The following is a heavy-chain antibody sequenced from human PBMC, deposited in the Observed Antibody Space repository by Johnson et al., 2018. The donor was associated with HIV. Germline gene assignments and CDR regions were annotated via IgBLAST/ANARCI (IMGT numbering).Heavy chain of an antibody. J-gene: IGHJ3*02. D-gene: IGHD3/OR15-3a*01. V-gene: IGHV3-30-3*01. CDR1: GFTFSRYA. Sequence: QVQLVESGGGVVQPGRSLRLSCVASGFTFSRYAVHWVRQAPGKGLEWVAVISYDGSNRFYADSVKGRFTISSDNSKNTLYLQMNSLRAEDTAVYYCANPPLWTGDQTAFDIWGQGTMVTVSS. CDR2: ISYDGSNR. CDR3: ANPPLWTGDQTAFDI.